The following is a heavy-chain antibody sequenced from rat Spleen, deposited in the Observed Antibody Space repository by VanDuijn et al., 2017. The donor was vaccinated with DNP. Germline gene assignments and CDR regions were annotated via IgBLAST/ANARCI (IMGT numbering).Heavy chain of an antibody. Sequence: EVRLVESGGGLVQPGRSLKLSCVASGFTFNDYGMAWVRQAPKKGLEWVATIHSDGSSTYYRDSVKGRFTISRDDAKSTLYLQMDSLRSEDTATYYCALEGSYWGQGVMVTVSS. CDR3: ALEGSY. CDR1: GFTFNDYG. V-gene: IGHV5-7*01. J-gene: IGHJ2*01. D-gene: IGHD1-11*01. CDR2: IHSDGSST.